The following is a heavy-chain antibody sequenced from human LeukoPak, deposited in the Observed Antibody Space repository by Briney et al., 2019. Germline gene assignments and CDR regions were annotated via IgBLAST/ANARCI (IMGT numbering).Heavy chain of an antibody. CDR3: AKARGYGDQYYYYGMDV. V-gene: IGHV3-30*18. Sequence: GGSLRLSCAASGFTFNIYGMHWVRQAPGKGLEWVAVISYDGSNKYYADSVKGRFTISRDNSKNTLYLQMNSLRPEDTAVYYCAKARGYGDQYYYYGMDVWGQGTTVTVSS. CDR2: ISYDGSNK. J-gene: IGHJ6*02. CDR1: GFTFNIYG. D-gene: IGHD4-17*01.